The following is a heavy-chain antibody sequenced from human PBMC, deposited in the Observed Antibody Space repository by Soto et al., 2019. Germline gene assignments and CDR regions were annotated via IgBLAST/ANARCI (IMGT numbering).Heavy chain of an antibody. D-gene: IGHD1-1*01. CDR2: ISYDGDNK. CDR3: ARGTTTSAFSAMDV. V-gene: IGHV3-30-3*01. Sequence: QVQLVESGGGVVQPGRSLRLSCAASEFNFSYHALNWVRQAPAKGMEWVAVISYDGDNKYIAESVKGRFTISRDNSKNTVSLQMNSLRAEDTAMYFCARGTTTSAFSAMDVWGQGTTVTVSS. J-gene: IGHJ6*02. CDR1: EFNFSYHA.